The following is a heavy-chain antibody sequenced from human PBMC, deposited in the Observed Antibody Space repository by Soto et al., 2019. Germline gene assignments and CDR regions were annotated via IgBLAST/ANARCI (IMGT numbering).Heavy chain of an antibody. CDR2: INPSGGST. Sequence: GASVKVSCTASGYTFTSYYMHWVRQAPGQGLEWMGIINPSGGSTSYAQKFQGRVTMTRDTSTITVYMELSSLRSEDTAVYYCARDSALTTVTPGDELDYWGQGTLVTVSS. V-gene: IGHV1-46*01. CDR3: ARDSALTTVTPGDELDY. J-gene: IGHJ4*02. D-gene: IGHD4-17*01. CDR1: GYTFTSYY.